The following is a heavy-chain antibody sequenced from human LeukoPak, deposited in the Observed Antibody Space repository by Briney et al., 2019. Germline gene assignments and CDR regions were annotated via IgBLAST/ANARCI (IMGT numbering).Heavy chain of an antibody. CDR2: ISVNNGNA. CDR3: ARPRNYYDNGGYYNWFDS. J-gene: IGHJ5*01. CDR1: GYTFTSSG. V-gene: IGHV1-18*01. D-gene: IGHD3-22*01. Sequence: ASVKVSCKASGYTFTSSGISWVRQAPGQGLEWMGWISVNNGNAKYAQKFQGRVPMTTDTSTTTAYMELRSLRSDDTAVYFCARPRNYYDNGGYYNWFDSWGQGTLVTVSS.